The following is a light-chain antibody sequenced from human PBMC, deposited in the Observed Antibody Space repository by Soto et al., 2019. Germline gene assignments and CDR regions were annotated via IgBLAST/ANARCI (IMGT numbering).Light chain of an antibody. CDR3: QQSNNWPYT. V-gene: IGKV3-15*01. CDR1: QSVRDN. Sequence: ELVMTHSPATLSVSPGERATLSCRASQSVRDNLAWYQQKPGQAPRLLIYGASTRATGIPAKFSGSGSGTEFTLTSNSLQSEYFALYFCQQSNNWPYTFGQGTKPEFK. J-gene: IGKJ2*01. CDR2: GAS.